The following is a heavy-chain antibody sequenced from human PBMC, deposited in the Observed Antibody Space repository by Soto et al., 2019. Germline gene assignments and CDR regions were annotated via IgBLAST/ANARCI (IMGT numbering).Heavy chain of an antibody. CDR3: AREFPYYGDYDELDY. J-gene: IGHJ4*02. Sequence: EVQLVESGGGLVKPGGSLRLSCAASGFTFSSYSMNWVRQAPGKGLEWVSSISSSSSYIYYADSVKGRFTISRDNAKNSLYLQMNSLRAEDTAVYYCAREFPYYGDYDELDYWGQGTLVTVSS. CDR2: ISSSSSYI. V-gene: IGHV3-21*01. D-gene: IGHD4-17*01. CDR1: GFTFSSYS.